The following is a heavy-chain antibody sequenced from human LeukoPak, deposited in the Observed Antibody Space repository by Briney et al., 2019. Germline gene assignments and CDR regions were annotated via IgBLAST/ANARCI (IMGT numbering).Heavy chain of an antibody. CDR3: AWQIASAGTAGFDF. J-gene: IGHJ4*02. D-gene: IGHD6-13*01. V-gene: IGHV4-4*07. Sequence: SETLSLTCTGSGGSISRHYWSWIPQPAGKGLEWIGRIYSTGSTNYNPPLKSRDTMSVDTSKNQYSLRLRSVTAADTAVYYCAWQIASAGTAGFDFWGQGALVNGYS. CDR2: IYSTGST. CDR1: GGSISRHY.